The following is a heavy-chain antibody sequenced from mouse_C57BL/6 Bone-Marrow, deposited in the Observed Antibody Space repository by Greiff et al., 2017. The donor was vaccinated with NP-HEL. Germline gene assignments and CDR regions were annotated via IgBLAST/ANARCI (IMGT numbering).Heavy chain of an antibody. CDR2: IHPNSGST. J-gene: IGHJ1*03. Sequence: QVHVKQPGAALVPPGASVKLSCKASGYPFTSYWMHWVKQRPGQGLEWIGMIHPNSGSTNYNEKFKSKATLTVDKSSSTAYMQLSSLTSEDSAVYYCARYDYWYFDVWGTGTTVTVSS. V-gene: IGHV1-64*01. CDR3: ARYDYWYFDV. CDR1: GYPFTSYW. D-gene: IGHD2-3*01.